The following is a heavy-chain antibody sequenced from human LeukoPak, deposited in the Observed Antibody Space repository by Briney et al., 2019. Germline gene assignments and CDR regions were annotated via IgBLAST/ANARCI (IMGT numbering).Heavy chain of an antibody. D-gene: IGHD3-3*01. Sequence: GVSLRLSCAASGFNFITAAMTWVRQAPGKGLEWVSLIASSGGSTYYADSVKGRFTISRDNSNHTLSLQMNSLRVEDTAIYYCAKDQGTAIFGMIIPDWYFDLWGRGTLVTVSS. J-gene: IGHJ2*01. CDR1: GFNFITAA. V-gene: IGHV3-23*01. CDR3: AKDQGTAIFGMIIPDWYFDL. CDR2: IASSGGST.